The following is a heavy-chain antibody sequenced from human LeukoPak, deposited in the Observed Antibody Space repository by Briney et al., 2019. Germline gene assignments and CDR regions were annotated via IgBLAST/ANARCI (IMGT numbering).Heavy chain of an antibody. CDR3: ARDTDYGGNSSAGY. J-gene: IGHJ4*02. CDR2: INPNSGGT. V-gene: IGHV1-2*02. D-gene: IGHD4-23*01. Sequence: ASVKVSCKASGYTFTGYYMHWVRQAPGQGLEWMGWINPNSGGTNYAQKFQGRVTMTRDTSISTAYMELSSLRSEDTAVYYCARDTDYGGNSSAGYWGQGTLVTVSS. CDR1: GYTFTGYY.